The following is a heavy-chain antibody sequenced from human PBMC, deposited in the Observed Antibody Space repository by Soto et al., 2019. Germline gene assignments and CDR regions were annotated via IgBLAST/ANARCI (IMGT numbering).Heavy chain of an antibody. V-gene: IGHV3-23*01. CDR2: LSASGDRT. J-gene: IGHJ4*01. CDR1: GFTFRLYD. Sequence: GWSLRLSCAASGFTFRLYDMSWVRQAPGKGLEWVSSLSASGDRTDYVDSVKGRFAISRDNSKNMVYFQMSSLRSEDTAVYYWASVFDYLGLGALLTVSS. CDR3: ASVFDY.